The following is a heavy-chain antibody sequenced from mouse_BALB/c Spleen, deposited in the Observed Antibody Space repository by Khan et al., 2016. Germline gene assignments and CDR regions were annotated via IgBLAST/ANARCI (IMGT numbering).Heavy chain of an antibody. CDR3: TRGDYFGNSWYFDV. V-gene: IGHV3-1*02. CDR1: GYSITSIYS. Sequence: EVQLQESGPDLVKPSQSLSLTCTVTGYSITSIYSWHWIRQFPGNKLEWMDYIHSSGSTNYNPSLKSRISITRDTSKNQFFLQLNSVTTEDTATXYCTRGDYFGNSWYFDVWGAGTTVTVSS. CDR2: IHSSGST. D-gene: IGHD1-1*01. J-gene: IGHJ1*01.